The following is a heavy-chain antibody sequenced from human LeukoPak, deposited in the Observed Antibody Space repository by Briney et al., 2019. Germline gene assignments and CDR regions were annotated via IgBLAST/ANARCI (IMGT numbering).Heavy chain of an antibody. CDR2: ISSSRGYI. V-gene: IGHV3-21*01. D-gene: IGHD2-21*01. CDR1: GFTFSNRC. J-gene: IGHJ6*02. Sequence: GGSLRLSCAASGFTFSNRCMSWIRQAPGKGLEWVSSISSSRGYIYYADSVKGRFTISRDNTENSLYLQMNSLRVEDTAVYYCARSVIHYGMDVWGQGNTVTVSS. CDR3: ARSVIHYGMDV.